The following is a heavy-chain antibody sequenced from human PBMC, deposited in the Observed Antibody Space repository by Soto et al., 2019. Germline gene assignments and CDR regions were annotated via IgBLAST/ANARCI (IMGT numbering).Heavy chain of an antibody. V-gene: IGHV4-39*01. CDR1: GGSVSSGGNY. J-gene: IGHJ4*02. CDR2: VHDTGTT. D-gene: IGHD6-6*01. CDR3: ARGLSSPSAAGV. Sequence: QLQLQESGPGLVKPSETLSLTCAVSGGSVSSGGNYWGWIRQSPGKGLEWIRSVHDTGTTHYNPSLTSRVTISVDTSKNQFSLNVNSVTAADTAVYYCARGLSSPSAAGVRGQGTLVTVSS.